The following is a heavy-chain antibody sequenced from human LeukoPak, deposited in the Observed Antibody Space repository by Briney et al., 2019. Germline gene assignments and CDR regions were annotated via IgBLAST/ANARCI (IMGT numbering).Heavy chain of an antibody. J-gene: IGHJ4*02. CDR3: ARLAGELLVDY. CDR1: GGSISSYY. CDR2: IYYSGST. Sequence: PSETLSLTCTVSGGSISSYYWSWIRQPPGKGLEWIGYIYYSGSTNYNPSLKSRVTISVDTSKNQFSLKLSSVNAADTAVYYCARLAGELLVDYWGQGTLVTVSS. D-gene: IGHD3-16*01. V-gene: IGHV4-59*01.